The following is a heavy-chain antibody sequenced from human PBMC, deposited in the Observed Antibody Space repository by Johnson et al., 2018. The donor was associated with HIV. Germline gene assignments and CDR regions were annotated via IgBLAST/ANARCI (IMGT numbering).Heavy chain of an antibody. J-gene: IGHJ3*01. Sequence: VQLVESGGGVVRPGGSLRLSCAASGFTFSSYAMSWVRQAPGKGLEWVSGINWNGGSTGYADSVKGRFTISRDNAKNSLYLQMNSLRAEDTALYYCARVSDDYGGNPAAWGAFDVWGQGTMVTVSS. CDR1: GFTFSSYA. CDR3: ARVSDDYGGNPAAWGAFDV. D-gene: IGHD4-23*01. V-gene: IGHV3-20*04. CDR2: INWNGGST.